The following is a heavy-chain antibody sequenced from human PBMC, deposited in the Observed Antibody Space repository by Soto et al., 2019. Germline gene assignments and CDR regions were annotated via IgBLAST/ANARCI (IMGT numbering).Heavy chain of an antibody. V-gene: IGHV3-21*01. J-gene: IGHJ4*02. CDR3: ARERYCSGGSCYPFPDY. Sequence: GGSLRLSCAASGFTFSSYSMNWVRQAPGKGLEWVSSISSSSSYIYYADSVKGRFTISRDNAKNSLYLQMNSLRAEDTAVYYCARERYCSGGSCYPFPDYWGQGTLVTVSS. CDR1: GFTFSSYS. CDR2: ISSSSSYI. D-gene: IGHD2-15*01.